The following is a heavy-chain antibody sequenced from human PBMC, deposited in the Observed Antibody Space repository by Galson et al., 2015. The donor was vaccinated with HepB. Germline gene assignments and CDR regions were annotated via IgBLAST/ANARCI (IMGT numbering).Heavy chain of an antibody. CDR1: GFSFSSYG. D-gene: IGHD1-26*01. J-gene: IGHJ3*02. V-gene: IGHV3-33*01. CDR3: ARDRYSGGYYTYHAFDI. Sequence: SLRLSCAASGFSFSSYGMHWVRQAPGKGLEWVAVIWSDGSNKYYGDSVTGRFTISRDNSKNTLYLQMNSLRAEDTAVYYCARDRYSGGYYTYHAFDIWGQGTMVTVSS. CDR2: IWSDGSNK.